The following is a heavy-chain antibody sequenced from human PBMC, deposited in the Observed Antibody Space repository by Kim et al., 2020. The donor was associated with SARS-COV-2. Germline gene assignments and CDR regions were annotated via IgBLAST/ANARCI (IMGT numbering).Heavy chain of an antibody. J-gene: IGHJ5*02. D-gene: IGHD6-19*01. CDR2: FDPEDGET. V-gene: IGHV1-24*01. CDR3: ATSTPHPLAGTGWFHP. CDR1: GYTLTELS. Sequence: ASVKVSCKVSGYTLTELSMHWVRQAPGKGLEWMGGFDPEDGETIYAQKFQGRVTMTADTSTDTAYMELSSLRSEDTAVYYCATSTPHPLAGTGWFHPWG.